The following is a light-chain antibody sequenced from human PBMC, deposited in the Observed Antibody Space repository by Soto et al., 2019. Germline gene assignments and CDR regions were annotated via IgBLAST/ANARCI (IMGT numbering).Light chain of an antibody. V-gene: IGKV3-11*01. CDR2: AAS. CDR1: QSVGNF. CDR3: QQRSNWPIT. Sequence: EIVLTQSPSILSFSPLDRSTLSCRASQSVGNFLAWYQQKPGQAPRLLIYAASIRATGIPARFSGSGSGTDFTLIISSLEPEDFAVYYCQQRSNWPITFGQGTRLEIK. J-gene: IGKJ5*01.